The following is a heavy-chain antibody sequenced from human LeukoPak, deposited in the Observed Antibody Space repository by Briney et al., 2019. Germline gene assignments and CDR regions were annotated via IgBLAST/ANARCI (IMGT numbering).Heavy chain of an antibody. CDR1: GYTFTSYG. V-gene: IGHV1-18*01. Sequence: ASVKVSCKASGYTFTSYGISWVRQAPGQGLEWMGWISAYNGNTNYAQKLQGRVTMTTDTSTSTAYMELRSLRSDDTAVYYCARGANIHYDSSALDAFDIWGQGTMVTVSS. D-gene: IGHD3-22*01. J-gene: IGHJ3*02. CDR2: ISAYNGNT. CDR3: ARGANIHYDSSALDAFDI.